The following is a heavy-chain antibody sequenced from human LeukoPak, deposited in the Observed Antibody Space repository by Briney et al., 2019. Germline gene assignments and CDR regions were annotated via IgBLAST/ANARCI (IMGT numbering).Heavy chain of an antibody. CDR1: GFTFSSYA. D-gene: IGHD3-3*01. CDR3: ARDRAWNYFDY. V-gene: IGHV3-7*01. J-gene: IGHJ4*02. CDR2: IKQDGSEK. Sequence: GGSLRLSCAASGFTFSSYAMSWVRQAPGKGLEWVANIKQDGSEKYYVDSVKGRFTISRDNAKNTLYLQMDSLRAEDTAVYYCARDRAWNYFDYWGQGTLVTVSS.